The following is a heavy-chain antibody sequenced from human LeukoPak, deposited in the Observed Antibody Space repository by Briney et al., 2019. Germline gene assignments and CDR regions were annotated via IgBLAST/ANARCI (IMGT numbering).Heavy chain of an antibody. D-gene: IGHD1-1*01. CDR2: INHSGST. V-gene: IGHV4-34*01. Sequence: KPSETLSLTCAVYGGSFSGYYWSWIRQPPGKGLEWIGEINHSGSTNYNPSLKSRVTISVDTSKNQFSLKLSSVTAADTAVYYCARLGPRRHFYYFDYWGQGTLVTVSS. CDR1: GGSFSGYY. J-gene: IGHJ4*02. CDR3: ARLGPRRHFYYFDY.